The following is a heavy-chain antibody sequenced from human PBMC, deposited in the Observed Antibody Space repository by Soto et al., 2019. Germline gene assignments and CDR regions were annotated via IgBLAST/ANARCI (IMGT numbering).Heavy chain of an antibody. J-gene: IGHJ6*02. CDR2: TIPLFGTT. Sequence: QVQLVQSGVEVKKPGSSVRVSCKASGDTFKHSVISWVRQAPGQGLEWMGGTIPLFGTTDYAQKFQGRVTITTDESTTTAYMEVSRLTSEDTAVYYCVAELDFGKLSVVWGQGITVIVSS. D-gene: IGHD3-10*01. CDR1: GDTFKHSV. CDR3: VAELDFGKLSVV. V-gene: IGHV1-69*01.